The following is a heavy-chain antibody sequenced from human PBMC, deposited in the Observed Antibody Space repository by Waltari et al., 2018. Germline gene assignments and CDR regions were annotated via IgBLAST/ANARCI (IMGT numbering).Heavy chain of an antibody. CDR1: GFTFSSYG. D-gene: IGHD2-15*01. Sequence: QVQLVESGGGVVQPGRSLRLSCAASGFTFSSYGMHWVRQAPGKGLEWVAVIWYDGSNKYYADSVKGRFTISRDNAQNSVFLQMNNLRVEDTAVYYCVRDKPYGSYDIWGQGTMVTVSS. V-gene: IGHV3-33*08. J-gene: IGHJ3*02. CDR2: IWYDGSNK. CDR3: VRDKPYGSYDI.